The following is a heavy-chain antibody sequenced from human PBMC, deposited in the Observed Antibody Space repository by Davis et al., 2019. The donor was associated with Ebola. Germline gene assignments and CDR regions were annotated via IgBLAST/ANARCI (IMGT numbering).Heavy chain of an antibody. CDR3: AKVGGSYPHHDY. V-gene: IGHV3-30*18. Sequence: GGSLRLSCAASGFTFSSYTMNWVRQAPGKGLEWVAVISYDGSNKYYADSVKGRFTISRDNSKNMLYLQMNSLRAEDTAVYYCAKVGGSYPHHDYWGQGTLVTVSS. D-gene: IGHD1-26*01. CDR2: ISYDGSNK. CDR1: GFTFSSYT. J-gene: IGHJ4*02.